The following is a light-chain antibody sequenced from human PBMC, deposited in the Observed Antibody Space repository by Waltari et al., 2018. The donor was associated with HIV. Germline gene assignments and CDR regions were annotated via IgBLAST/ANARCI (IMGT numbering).Light chain of an antibody. V-gene: IGLV2-18*02. CDR3: SSYKNNNTLV. CDR2: EVK. CDR1: SSDIGAYNR. Sequence: QSALTQPPSVSASPGQSVTISCTGTSSDIGAYNRVSWYLQPPGTAPKVIIYEVKNRPAGVPDRFSGSKSGSTASLTISGLQAEDDADYFCSSYKNNNTLVFGTGTKVTVL. J-gene: IGLJ1*01.